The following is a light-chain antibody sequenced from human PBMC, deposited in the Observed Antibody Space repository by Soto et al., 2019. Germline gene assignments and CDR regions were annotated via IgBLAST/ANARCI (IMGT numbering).Light chain of an antibody. V-gene: IGLV1-40*01. Sequence: QSVLTQPPSVSGAPGQRVTISCTESSSNIGAGYDVHWYQQLPGTAPKLLIYGNSNRPSGVPDRFSGSKSGTSASLAITGRQAEDEADYYCQSYESSLSGWVFGGGTKLPVL. CDR3: QSYESSLSGWV. CDR2: GNS. CDR1: SSNIGAGYD. J-gene: IGLJ3*02.